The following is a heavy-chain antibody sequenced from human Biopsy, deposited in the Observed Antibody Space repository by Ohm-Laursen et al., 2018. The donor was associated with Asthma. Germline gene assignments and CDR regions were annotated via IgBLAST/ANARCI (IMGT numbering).Heavy chain of an antibody. V-gene: IGHV4-39*02. CDR1: GGSMSSSSYY. CDR2: IYYSGRT. CDR3: ARAVSSSSYWYFDL. D-gene: IGHD6-6*01. Sequence: SETLSLTCTVSGGSMSSSSYYWGWIRQSPGKGLEWIGSIYYSGRTYYNPSLESRVTISADTSKNHFSLKVTSVTAEDTAVYYCARAVSSSSYWYFDLWGRGDLVTVSS. J-gene: IGHJ2*01.